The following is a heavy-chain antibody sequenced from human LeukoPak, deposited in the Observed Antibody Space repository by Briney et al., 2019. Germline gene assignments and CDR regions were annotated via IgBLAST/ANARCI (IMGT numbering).Heavy chain of an antibody. D-gene: IGHD6-19*01. CDR2: IYPGDSDT. CDR1: GYSFTSYW. CDR3: AKSPVAGTLGWFDL. V-gene: IGHV5-51*01. J-gene: IGHJ5*02. Sequence: GESLKISCQGSGYSFTSYWIGWVRQMPGKGLEWMGIIYPGDSDTRYSPSFQGQVTMSADKSIGTAYLQWSSLKASDTAMYYCAKSPVAGTLGWFDLWGQGTLVTVSS.